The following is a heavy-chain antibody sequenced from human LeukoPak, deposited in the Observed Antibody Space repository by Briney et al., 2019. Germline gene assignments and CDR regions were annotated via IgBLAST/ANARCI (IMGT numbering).Heavy chain of an antibody. J-gene: IGHJ4*02. D-gene: IGHD4-17*01. Sequence: VSVKVSCKPSGYTFTRDDINWVRQATGQGLEGRGWMNPNSGHTRYAQKLQRTVTMTRNTSISTAYMGESSLRSEVTAIYYCARSPTGLRKRNYFWGQGTLVTVSS. V-gene: IGHV1-8*01. CDR3: ARSPTGLRKRNYF. CDR1: GYTFTRDD. CDR2: MNPNSGHT.